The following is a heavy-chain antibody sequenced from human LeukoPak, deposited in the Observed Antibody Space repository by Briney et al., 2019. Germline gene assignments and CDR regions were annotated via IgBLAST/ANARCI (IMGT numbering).Heavy chain of an antibody. J-gene: IGHJ4*02. CDR3: ARACSSTSCYHTQHFDY. CDR1: GYTFTSYY. V-gene: IGHV1-46*01. CDR2: INPSGGST. Sequence: ASVKVSCKASGYTFTSYYMHWVRQAPGQGLEWMGIINPSGGSTSYAQKFQGRVTMTRDMSTSTVYMELSSLRSEDTAVYDCARACSSTSCYHTQHFDYWGQGTLVTVSS. D-gene: IGHD2-2*01.